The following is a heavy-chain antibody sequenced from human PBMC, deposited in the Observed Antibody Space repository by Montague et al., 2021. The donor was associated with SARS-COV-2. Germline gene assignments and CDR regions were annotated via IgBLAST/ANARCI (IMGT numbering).Heavy chain of an antibody. Sequence: SLRLSCAASGFTFSSYWMHWVRQAPGKGLVWVSRINGDGSSTSYADSVKGRFTISRDNAKNTLYLQMNSLRAEDTAVYYCAVDDILTGYYNEYGMDVWGQGTTVTVSS. CDR3: AVDDILTGYYNEYGMDV. CDR1: GFTFSSYW. J-gene: IGHJ6*02. CDR2: INGDGSST. D-gene: IGHD3-9*01. V-gene: IGHV3-74*01.